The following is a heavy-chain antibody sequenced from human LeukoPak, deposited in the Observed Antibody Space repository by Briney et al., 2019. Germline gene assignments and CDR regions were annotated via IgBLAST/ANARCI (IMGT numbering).Heavy chain of an antibody. V-gene: IGHV1-3*01. D-gene: IGHD3-22*01. CDR3: ARESHAPPSYYDSSGYYLRWFDP. CDR1: GGTFSSYA. CDR2: INAGNGNT. Sequence: ASVKVSCKASGGTFSSYAMHWVRQAPGQRLEWMGWINAGNGNTKYSQKFQGRVTITRDTSASTAYMELSSLRSEDTAVYYCARESHAPPSYYDSSGYYLRWFDPWGQGTLVTVSS. J-gene: IGHJ5*02.